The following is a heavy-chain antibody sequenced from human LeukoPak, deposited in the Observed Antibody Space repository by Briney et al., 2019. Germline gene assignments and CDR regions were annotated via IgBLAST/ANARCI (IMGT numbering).Heavy chain of an antibody. D-gene: IGHD2-2*01. Sequence: SETLSLTCAVYGGSFSGYYWSWIRQPPGKGLEWIGEINHSGSTNYNPSLKSRVTISVYTSKNQFSLKLSSVTAADTAVYYCARGRVGYCSSTSRYGYYYMDVWGKGTTVTVSS. V-gene: IGHV4-34*01. J-gene: IGHJ6*03. CDR2: INHSGST. CDR1: GGSFSGYY. CDR3: ARGRVGYCSSTSRYGYYYMDV.